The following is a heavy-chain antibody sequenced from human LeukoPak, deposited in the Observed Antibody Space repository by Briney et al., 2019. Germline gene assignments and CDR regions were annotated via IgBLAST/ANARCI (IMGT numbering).Heavy chain of an antibody. V-gene: IGHV4-34*01. CDR1: GGSFSDYY. CDR2: INQSGTT. D-gene: IGHD3-22*01. J-gene: IGHJ4*02. Sequence: PSETLSLTCAVYGGSFSDYYWSWIRQSPGRGLEWIGEINQSGTTVYNPSLKSRVIISIDTSKTQFSLKLSSVTAADTAVYYCARDYDSSGYYPFYWGQGTLVTVSS. CDR3: ARDYDSSGYYPFY.